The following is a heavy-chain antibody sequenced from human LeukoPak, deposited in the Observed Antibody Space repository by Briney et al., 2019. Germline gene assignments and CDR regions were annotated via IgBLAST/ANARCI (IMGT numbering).Heavy chain of an antibody. V-gene: IGHV3-74*01. D-gene: IGHD3-10*01. J-gene: IGHJ5*02. Sequence: GGSLRLSCAASGFTSSSYWIHWVRQVPGKGLVWVSRISGDGTARNYADSAKGRFTISRDDAKNTVDLQMNSLRGEDTAVYYCVRGRGSYGWFDPWGQGTLVTVSS. CDR3: VRGRGSYGWFDP. CDR1: GFTSSSYW. CDR2: ISGDGTAR.